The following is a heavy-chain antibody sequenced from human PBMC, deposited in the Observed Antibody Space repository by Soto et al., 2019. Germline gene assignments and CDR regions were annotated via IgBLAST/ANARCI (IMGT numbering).Heavy chain of an antibody. CDR3: TTAGSSSWLYWYFDL. CDR2: IKSKTDGGTT. Sequence: EVQLVESGGGLVKPGGSLSLSCAASGFTFSNAWMSWVRQAPGKGLEWVGRIKSKTDGGTTDYAAPVKGRFTISRDDSKHTLYLQMNSLKTEDTSVYYCTTAGSSSWLYWYFDLWGRGTLVTVSS. J-gene: IGHJ2*01. D-gene: IGHD6-13*01. V-gene: IGHV3-15*01. CDR1: GFTFSNAW.